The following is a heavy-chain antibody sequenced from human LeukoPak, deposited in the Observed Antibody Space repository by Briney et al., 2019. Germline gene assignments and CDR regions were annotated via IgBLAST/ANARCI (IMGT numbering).Heavy chain of an antibody. V-gene: IGHV1-18*04. CDR3: AREGIPTGAIAVAGTVDY. CDR2: ISAYNGNT. CDR1: GYTFTSYG. J-gene: IGHJ4*02. D-gene: IGHD6-19*01. Sequence: ASVKVSCKASGYTFTSYGISWVRQAPGQGLEWMGWISAYNGNTNYAQKLQGRVTMTTDTSTSTAYMELRSLRSDDTAVYYCAREGIPTGAIAVAGTVDYWGQGTLVTVSS.